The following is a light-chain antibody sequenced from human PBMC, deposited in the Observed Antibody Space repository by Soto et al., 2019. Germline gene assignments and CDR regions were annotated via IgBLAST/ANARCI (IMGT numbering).Light chain of an antibody. J-gene: IGLJ3*02. CDR2: DVS. CDR3: CSYAGSYTV. CDR1: SSDVGGYNY. V-gene: IGLV2-11*01. Sequence: QSALTQPRSVSGSPGQSVTISCTGTSSDVGGYNYVSWYQQHPGKAPKLMISDVSKRPSGVPDLFSGYKSGNTASLTSSGLQAEDEADYYCCSYAGSYTVFGGGTKLTVL.